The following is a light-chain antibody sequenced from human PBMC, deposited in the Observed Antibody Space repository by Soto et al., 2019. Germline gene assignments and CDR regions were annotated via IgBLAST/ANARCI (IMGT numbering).Light chain of an antibody. CDR2: DAS. J-gene: IGKJ5*01. CDR3: QQRSNWPPIT. V-gene: IGKV3-11*01. CDR1: QSISSY. Sequence: IVLTQSPATLCFSQVERSTVSFSASQSISSYLAWYQQKPGQAPRLLIYDASNRATGIPARFSGSGSGTDFTLTISSLEPEDFAVYYCQQRSNWPPITFGQGTRLEI.